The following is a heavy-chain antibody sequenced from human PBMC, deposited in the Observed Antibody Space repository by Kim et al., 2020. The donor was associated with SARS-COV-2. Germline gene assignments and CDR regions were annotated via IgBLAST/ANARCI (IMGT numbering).Heavy chain of an antibody. J-gene: IGHJ4*02. D-gene: IGHD3-16*01. V-gene: IGHV3-53*01. CDR3: ARGREGWVMNFDY. Sequence: YADSVKRRFTISRDSYKNTLYLQMNSLRAEDTAVYYCARGREGWVMNFDYWGQGTLVTVSS.